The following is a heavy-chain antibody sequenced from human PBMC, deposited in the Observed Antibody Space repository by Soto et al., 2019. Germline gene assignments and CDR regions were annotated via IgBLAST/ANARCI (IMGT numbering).Heavy chain of an antibody. D-gene: IGHD6-13*01. CDR2: ISISVSTI. V-gene: IGHV3-11*01. CDR1: GFTFSDYY. J-gene: IGHJ4*02. Sequence: WGSLRLSCAASGFTFSDYYMSWIRQAPGKGLEWVSYISISVSTIYYVDSVKGRFTISRDNAKSSLYLQMNSLRAEDTAVYYCARCRIAAAGHFDCWGQGTLVNVSS. CDR3: ARCRIAAAGHFDC.